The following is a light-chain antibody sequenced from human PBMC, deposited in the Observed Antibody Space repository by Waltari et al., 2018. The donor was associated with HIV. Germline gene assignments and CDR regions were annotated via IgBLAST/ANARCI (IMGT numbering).Light chain of an antibody. CDR2: STD. CDR1: SGSVSPTSF. Sequence: QTVVTQEPSISVSPGGTVPLTCGLRSGSVSPTSFPSWYQQTPGQAPRTLIYSTDTRSSGVPDRFSGSILENKAALTITGARAEDESDYYCVLYVDSGSWIFGGGTRLTVL. J-gene: IGLJ2*01. CDR3: VLYVDSGSWI. V-gene: IGLV8-61*01.